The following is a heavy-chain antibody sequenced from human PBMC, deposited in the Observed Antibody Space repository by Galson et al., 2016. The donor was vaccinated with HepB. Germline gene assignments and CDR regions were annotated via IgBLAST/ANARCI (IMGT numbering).Heavy chain of an antibody. J-gene: IGHJ4*02. CDR2: IDPSDSYT. D-gene: IGHD2-2*01. CDR3: ARTNRYCTSTACYLYY. CDR1: GYNFASYW. Sequence: QSGAEVKKPGESLRISCKGSGYNFASYWITWVRQMPGKGLEWMGRIDPSDSYTNYSPSFQGHVTISTDKSISTAYLQWSSLKASDTAMYYCARTNRYCTSTACYLYYWGQGTLVTVSS. V-gene: IGHV5-10-1*01.